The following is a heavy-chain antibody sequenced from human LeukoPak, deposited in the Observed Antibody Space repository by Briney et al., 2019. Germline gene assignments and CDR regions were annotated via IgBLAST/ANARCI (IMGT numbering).Heavy chain of an antibody. D-gene: IGHD5-18*01. Sequence: ASVKVSCKASGYTFTSYDINWVRQATGQGLEWMGWMNPNSGNTGYAQKFQGRVTMTRNTSISTAYMELSSLRSEDTAVYYWARGLWSSLVDTAIHNWFDPWGQGTLITVSS. CDR1: GYTFTSYD. CDR2: MNPNSGNT. J-gene: IGHJ5*02. CDR3: ARGLWSSLVDTAIHNWFDP. V-gene: IGHV1-8*01.